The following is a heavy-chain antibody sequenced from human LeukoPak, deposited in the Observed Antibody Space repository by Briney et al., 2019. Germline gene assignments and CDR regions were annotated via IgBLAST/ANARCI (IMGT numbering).Heavy chain of an antibody. CDR3: AREFSGSYYYYYYGMDV. CDR1: GFTFSNYK. D-gene: IGHD1-26*01. J-gene: IGHJ6*02. V-gene: IGHV3-48*03. CDR2: ISSSGSTI. Sequence: TGGSLRLSCAASGFTFSNYKMNWVRQAPGKGLEWVSYISSSGSTIYYADSVKGRFTISRDNAKNSLYLQMNSLRAEDTAVYYCAREFSGSYYYYYYGMDVWGQGTTVTVSS.